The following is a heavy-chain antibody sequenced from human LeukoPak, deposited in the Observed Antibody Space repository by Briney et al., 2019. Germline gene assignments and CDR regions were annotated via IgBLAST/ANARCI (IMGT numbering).Heavy chain of an antibody. D-gene: IGHD2-2*01. CDR1: GYSFTSYW. V-gene: IGHV5-51*01. CDR3: ARALIGYCSSTSRNWGPYYYYGMDV. J-gene: IGHJ6*02. CDR2: IYPGDSDT. Sequence: GESLKISCKGSGYSFTSYWIGWVRQMPGKGLEWMGIIYPGDSDTRYSPSFQGQVTISADKSISTAYLQWSSLKASDTAMYYCARALIGYCSSTSRNWGPYYYYGMDVWGQGTTVTVSS.